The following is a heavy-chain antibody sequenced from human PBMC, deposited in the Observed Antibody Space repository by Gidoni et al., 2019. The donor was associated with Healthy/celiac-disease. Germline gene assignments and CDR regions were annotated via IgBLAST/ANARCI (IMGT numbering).Heavy chain of an antibody. V-gene: IGHV1-8*01. D-gene: IGHD1-7*01. CDR1: GYTFTSYD. J-gene: IGHJ4*02. CDR3: ARGRNLRYNWNYFFWV. CDR2: MNPNSGNT. Sequence: QVQLVQSGAEVKKPGASVKVSCKASGYTFTSYDINWVRQATGQGLEWMGWMNPNSGNTGYAQKFQGRVTMTRNTSISTAYMELSSLRSEDTAVYYCARGRNLRYNWNYFFWVWGQGTLVTVSS.